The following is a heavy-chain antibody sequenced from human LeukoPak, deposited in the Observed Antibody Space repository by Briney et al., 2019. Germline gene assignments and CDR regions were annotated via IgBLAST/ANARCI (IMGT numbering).Heavy chain of an antibody. CDR1: GFTFSSYA. CDR3: AKEVLMVRGVKYFDY. V-gene: IGHV3-23*01. CDR2: ISGSGGST. Sequence: GGSLRLSCAASGFTFSSYAMSWVRQAPGEGLEWVSAISGSGGSTYYADSVKGRFTISRDNSKNTLYLQMNSLRAEDTAVYYCAKEVLMVRGVKYFDYWGQGTLVTVSS. D-gene: IGHD3-10*01. J-gene: IGHJ4*02.